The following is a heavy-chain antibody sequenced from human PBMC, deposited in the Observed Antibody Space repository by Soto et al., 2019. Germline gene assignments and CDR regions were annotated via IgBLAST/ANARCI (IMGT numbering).Heavy chain of an antibody. CDR1: GGTFSSYT. Sequence: QVQLVQSGAEVKKPGSSVKVSCKASGGTFSSYTISWVRQAPGQGLEWMGRIIPILGIANYAQKFQGRVTITADKSTSTAYMELSSLRSEDTAVYYCASPRYSSSWRFDYWGQGTLVTVSS. V-gene: IGHV1-69*02. CDR2: IIPILGIA. J-gene: IGHJ4*02. D-gene: IGHD6-13*01. CDR3: ASPRYSSSWRFDY.